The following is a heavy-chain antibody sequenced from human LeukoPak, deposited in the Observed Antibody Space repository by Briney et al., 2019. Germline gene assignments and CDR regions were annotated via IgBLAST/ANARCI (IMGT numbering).Heavy chain of an antibody. D-gene: IGHD1-14*01. CDR1: GFTFSSYS. Sequence: GGSLRLSCAASGFTFSSYSMNWVRQAPGKGLEWVSSISSSSSYIYYADSVKGRFTISRDNAKNSLYLQMNCLRAEDTAVYCCARASITPGTVLDVWGQGTTVTVSS. CDR2: ISSSSSYI. J-gene: IGHJ6*02. V-gene: IGHV3-21*01. CDR3: ARASITPGTVLDV.